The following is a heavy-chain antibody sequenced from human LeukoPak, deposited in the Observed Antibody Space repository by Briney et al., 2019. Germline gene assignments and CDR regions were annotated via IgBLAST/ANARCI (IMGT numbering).Heavy chain of an antibody. J-gene: IGHJ4*02. CDR1: GFTFSTYS. CDR3: ARDHLAYCGGDCYLDY. V-gene: IGHV3-48*04. CDR2: ISSSSSTL. Sequence: GGSLRLSCAASGFTFSTYSMNWVHQAPGKGLEWVSYISSSSSTLYYADSVKGRFTISRDNAKNSLYLQMNSLRAEDTAVYYCARDHLAYCGGDCYLDYWGQGTLVTVSS. D-gene: IGHD2-21*02.